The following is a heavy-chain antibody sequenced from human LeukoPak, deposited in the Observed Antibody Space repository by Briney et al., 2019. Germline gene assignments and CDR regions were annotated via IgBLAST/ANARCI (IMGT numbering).Heavy chain of an antibody. D-gene: IGHD3-3*01. CDR1: GYSFTSYW. CDR3: ARRVYDFWSGYYFDY. V-gene: IGHV5-51*01. Sequence: PGESLKISCKGSGYSFTSYWIGWVRQMPGKGLEWMGIIYPGDSDTRYSPSFQGQVTISADKSISTAYLQWSSLKASDTTMYYCARRVYDFWSGYYFDYWGQGTLVTVSS. CDR2: IYPGDSDT. J-gene: IGHJ4*02.